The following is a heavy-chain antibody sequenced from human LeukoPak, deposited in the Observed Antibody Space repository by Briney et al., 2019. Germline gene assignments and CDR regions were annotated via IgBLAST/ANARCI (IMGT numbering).Heavy chain of an antibody. D-gene: IGHD6-19*01. CDR1: GFTFDDYA. V-gene: IGHV3-9*01. CDR3: AKVAGWRVSVGWFDP. Sequence: GRSLRLSCAASGFTFDDYAIHWVRQAPGKGLEWVSGISWSGGNIDYADSVKGRFTISRDNAKNSLYLQMNSLRAEDTALYYCAKVAGWRVSVGWFDPWGQGTLVTVSS. J-gene: IGHJ5*02. CDR2: ISWSGGNI.